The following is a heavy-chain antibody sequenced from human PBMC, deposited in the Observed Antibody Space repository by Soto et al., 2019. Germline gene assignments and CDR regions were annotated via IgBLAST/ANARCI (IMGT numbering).Heavy chain of an antibody. CDR1: GGSISSYY. V-gene: IGHV4-59*01. Sequence: PSETLSLTCTVSGGSISSYYWSWIRQPPGKGLEWIGYIYYSGSTNYNPSLKSRVTISVDTSKNQFSLKLSSVTAADTAVYYCARARVYDILTGYYFEPPDVWGQGTTVTVSS. J-gene: IGHJ6*02. CDR2: IYYSGST. D-gene: IGHD3-9*01. CDR3: ARARVYDILTGYYFEPPDV.